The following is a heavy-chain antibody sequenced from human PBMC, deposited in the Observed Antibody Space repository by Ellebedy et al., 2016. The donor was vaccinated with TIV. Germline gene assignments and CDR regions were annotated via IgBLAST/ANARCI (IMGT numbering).Heavy chain of an antibody. CDR1: GLTFSSYW. J-gene: IGHJ4*02. Sequence: GESLKISCVASGLTFSSYWMSWVRQASGKGLEGVANINQDESAKKYVDSVMGRFTISRDNAKNSLYLQMNSLRAEDTAIYYCSRDISARTGDYWGQGTLVTVSS. V-gene: IGHV3-7*03. D-gene: IGHD3-10*01. CDR2: INQDESAK. CDR3: SRDISARTGDY.